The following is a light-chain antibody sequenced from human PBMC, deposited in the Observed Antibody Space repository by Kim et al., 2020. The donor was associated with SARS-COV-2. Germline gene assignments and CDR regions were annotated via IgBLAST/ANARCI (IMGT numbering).Light chain of an antibody. Sequence: QWVTSACTGSSSNIGAGYDVHWYQQLPGTAPKLLIYGNSNRPSGVPDRFSGSKSGTSASLAITGLQAEDEADYYCQSYDSSLSGWVFGGGTKLTVL. V-gene: IGLV1-40*01. CDR1: SSNIGAGYD. CDR2: GNS. CDR3: QSYDSSLSGWV. J-gene: IGLJ3*02.